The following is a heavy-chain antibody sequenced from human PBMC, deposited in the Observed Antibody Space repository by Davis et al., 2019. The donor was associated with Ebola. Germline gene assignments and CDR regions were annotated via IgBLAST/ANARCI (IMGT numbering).Heavy chain of an antibody. CDR1: GGSFSSYY. CDR3: ARDSSSTWYDDIFGGGRRYYHYGMDV. Sequence: SETLSLTCAVYGGSFSSYYWSWIRQPPGKGLEWIGEINHSGSTNYNPSLESRVTISIDTSKNQFSLKLNSVTAADTAVYYCARDSSSTWYDDIFGGGRRYYHYGMDVWGQGTTVTVSS. CDR2: INHSGST. V-gene: IGHV4-34*01. J-gene: IGHJ6*02. D-gene: IGHD6-13*01.